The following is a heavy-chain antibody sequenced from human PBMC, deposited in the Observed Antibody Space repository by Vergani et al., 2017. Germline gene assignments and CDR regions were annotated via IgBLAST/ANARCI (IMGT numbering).Heavy chain of an antibody. CDR3: ANYIIRSVWFD. V-gene: IGHV3-23*01. J-gene: IGHJ4*02. CDR1: GFTFSSYA. D-gene: IGHD6-19*01. CDR2: ISGSGGST. Sequence: EVQLLESGGGLVQPGGSLRLSCAASGFTFSSYAMSWVRQAPGKGLGWVSAISGSGGSTYYADSVKDRFTISRDNSKNTLYLQMNSLRAEDTAVYYCANYIIRSVWFDWGQGTLVTVSS.